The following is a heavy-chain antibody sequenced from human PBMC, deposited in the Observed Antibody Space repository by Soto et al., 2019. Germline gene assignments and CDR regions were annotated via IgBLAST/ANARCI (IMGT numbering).Heavy chain of an antibody. D-gene: IGHD3-3*01. CDR2: IIPIFGTA. J-gene: IGHJ4*02. Sequence: QVHLVQSGAEVKKPGSSVKVSCKASGGTFSSYAISWVRQAPGQGLEWMGGIIPIFGTANYAQKFQCRVTITADKSTSAASMELSSLRSEDTAVYYCARDEYYDFWSGKEFDYWGQGTLVTVSS. V-gene: IGHV1-69*06. CDR1: GGTFSSYA. CDR3: ARDEYYDFWSGKEFDY.